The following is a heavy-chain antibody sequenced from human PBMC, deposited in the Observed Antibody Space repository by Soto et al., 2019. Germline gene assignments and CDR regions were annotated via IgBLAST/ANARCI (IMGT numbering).Heavy chain of an antibody. Sequence: GGSLRLSCAASGFTLSSYSMNWVRQAPGKGLEWVSSISSSSSYIYYADSVKGRFTISRDNAKNSLYLQMNSLRAEDTAVYYCARDLYCTNGVCYDYWGQGTLVTVSS. CDR2: ISSSSSYI. CDR3: ARDLYCTNGVCYDY. J-gene: IGHJ4*02. D-gene: IGHD2-8*01. CDR1: GFTLSSYS. V-gene: IGHV3-21*01.